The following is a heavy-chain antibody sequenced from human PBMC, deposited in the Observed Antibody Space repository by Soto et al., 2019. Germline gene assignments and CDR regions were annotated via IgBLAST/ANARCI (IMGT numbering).Heavy chain of an antibody. D-gene: IGHD3-3*01. CDR1: GYSFTSYW. J-gene: IGHJ4*02. V-gene: IGHV5-10-1*01. CDR2: IDPSDSYT. CDR3: ARGGYDFWSGYYHSIDY. Sequence: HGESLKISCKGSGYSFTSYWISWVRQMPGKGLEWMGRIDPSDSYTNYSPSFQGHVTISADKSISTAYLQWSSLKASDTAMYYCARGGYDFWSGYYHSIDYWGQGTLVTVSS.